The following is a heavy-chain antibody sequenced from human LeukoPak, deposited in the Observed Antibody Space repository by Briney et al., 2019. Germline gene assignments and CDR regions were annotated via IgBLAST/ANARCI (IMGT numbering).Heavy chain of an antibody. CDR2: IYTSGST. CDR3: ARDYCSGGSCYLSPDAFDI. Sequence: SETLSLTCTVSGGSISSYYWSWIRQPAGKGLEWIGRIYTSGSTDYNPSLKSRVTMSVDTSKNQFSLKLSSVTAADTAVYYCARDYCSGGSCYLSPDAFDIWGQGTMVTVSS. D-gene: IGHD2-15*01. J-gene: IGHJ3*02. CDR1: GGSISSYY. V-gene: IGHV4-4*07.